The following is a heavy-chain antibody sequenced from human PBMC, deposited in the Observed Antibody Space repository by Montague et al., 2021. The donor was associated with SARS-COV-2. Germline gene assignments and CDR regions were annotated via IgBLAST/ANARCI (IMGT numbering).Heavy chain of an antibody. Sequence: SETLSLTCTVSGGSISSNYWNWIRQPPGRGLEWIGYIYYSGSTNYNPSLASRVTISADTSTNHFPLKLRSVTAADTAVYYCARETSGPDYFDYWGQGTLVTVSS. CDR3: ARETSGPDYFDY. CDR1: GGSISSNY. V-gene: IGHV4-59*01. J-gene: IGHJ4*02. D-gene: IGHD3-10*01. CDR2: IYYSGST.